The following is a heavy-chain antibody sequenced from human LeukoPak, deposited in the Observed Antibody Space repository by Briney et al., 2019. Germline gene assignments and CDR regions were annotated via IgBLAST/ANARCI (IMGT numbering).Heavy chain of an antibody. D-gene: IGHD5-18*01. CDR2: ISSSSSYI. CDR3: ARDRVDTAMAKDY. CDR1: GFTFSSYS. J-gene: IGHJ4*02. Sequence: PGGSLRLSCAASGFTFSSYSMNWVRQAPGKGLEWVSSISSSSSYIYYADSVKGRFTISRDNAKNSLYLQMNSLRAEDTAVYYCARDRVDTAMAKDYWGQGTLVTVSS. V-gene: IGHV3-21*01.